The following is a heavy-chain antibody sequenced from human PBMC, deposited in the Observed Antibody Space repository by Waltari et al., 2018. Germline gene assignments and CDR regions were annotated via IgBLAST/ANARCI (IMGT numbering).Heavy chain of an antibody. Sequence: EVQLVESGGGLVQPGGSLILSCAASGFSFTTYSMAWVRQAPGKGLEWVANIRQDYGVEYVDSVKGRFTISRDSAKNSMYLQMNSLRAEDTAMYYCARWRGQQSEFDSWGPGTLVTVSS. J-gene: IGHJ4*02. V-gene: IGHV3-7*03. D-gene: IGHD3-3*01. CDR3: ARWRGQQSEFDS. CDR1: GFSFTTYS. CDR2: IRQDYGV.